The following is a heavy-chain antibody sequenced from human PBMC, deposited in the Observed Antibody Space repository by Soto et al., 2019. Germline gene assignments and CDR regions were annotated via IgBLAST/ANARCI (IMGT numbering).Heavy chain of an antibody. CDR3: ASQLRITIFGVVTADDY. CDR1: GGSISSSSYY. D-gene: IGHD3-3*01. CDR2: IYYSGST. J-gene: IGHJ4*02. V-gene: IGHV4-39*01. Sequence: QLQLQESGPGLVKPSETLSLTCTVSGGSISSSSYYWGWIRQPPGKGLEWIGSIYYSGSTYYNPSLKSRVSISVDTSKNRFPLKLSSVTAADTAVYYCASQLRITIFGVVTADDYWGQGTLVTVSS.